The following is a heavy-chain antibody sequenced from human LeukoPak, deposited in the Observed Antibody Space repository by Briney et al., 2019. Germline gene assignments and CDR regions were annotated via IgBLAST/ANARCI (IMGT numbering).Heavy chain of an antibody. D-gene: IGHD6-25*01. CDR1: VGSISNYY. CDR2: IHPSGST. Sequence: PSETLSLTCTVSVGSISNYYWSWIRQPPGKGLEWVGEIHPSGSTSFNPSLESRVSISKDTSKNQFSLKLTSVTAADTAVYYCSRGSDESKTGDYWGQGTLVTVSS. J-gene: IGHJ4*02. V-gene: IGHV4-34*01. CDR3: SRGSDESKTGDY.